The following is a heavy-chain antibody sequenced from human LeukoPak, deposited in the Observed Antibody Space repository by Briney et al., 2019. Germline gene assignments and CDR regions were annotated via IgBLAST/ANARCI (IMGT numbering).Heavy chain of an antibody. D-gene: IGHD3-22*01. CDR2: ISGGGGTI. V-gene: IGHV3-48*01. Sequence: GGSLRLSRAASGFTFSAYSMNWVRQAPGKGLEWVAYISGGGGTIYYADSVKGRFTISRDNAKNSLYLQMDSLRAEDTAVYYCARNQEIDYYDSSGFYWGVEYWGQGTLVTVSS. CDR3: ARNQEIDYYDSSGFYWGVEY. J-gene: IGHJ4*02. CDR1: GFTFSAYS.